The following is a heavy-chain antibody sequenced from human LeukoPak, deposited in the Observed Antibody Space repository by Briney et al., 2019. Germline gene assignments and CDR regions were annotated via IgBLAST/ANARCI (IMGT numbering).Heavy chain of an antibody. CDR2: ITGGGSSS. V-gene: IGHV3-23*01. Sequence: GGSLRLSCAASGFTFTNYAMSWVRQAPGKGLEWVSTITGGGSSSYYADSVKGRFTISRDNSKNTVYLQMNSLRAEDTVVYYCARHNSGWYAARGGRQLDYWGQGTLVTVSS. J-gene: IGHJ4*02. D-gene: IGHD6-19*01. CDR1: GFTFTNYA. CDR3: ARHNSGWYAARGGRQLDY.